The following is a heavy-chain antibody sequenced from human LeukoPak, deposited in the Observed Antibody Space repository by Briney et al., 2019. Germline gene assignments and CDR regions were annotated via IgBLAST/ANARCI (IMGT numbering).Heavy chain of an antibody. D-gene: IGHD5-18*01. CDR3: AKAYTYGLRGDYFEY. CDR1: GLTFSNYG. J-gene: IGHJ4*02. CDR2: IAYDGTNI. V-gene: IGHV3-30*18. Sequence: PGGSLRLSCAASGLTFSNYGMHWVRQPPGKGLEWVAVIAYDGTNIRYGDSVKGRFTISRDNSKNTLFLQMNSLRAEDTAVYYCAKAYTYGLRGDYFEYWGQGALVTVSS.